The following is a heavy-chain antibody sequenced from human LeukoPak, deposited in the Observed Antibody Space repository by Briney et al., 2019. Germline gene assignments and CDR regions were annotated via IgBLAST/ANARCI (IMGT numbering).Heavy chain of an antibody. V-gene: IGHV4-4*07. D-gene: IGHD3-22*01. CDR2: IYTSGST. CDR3: ATEVPNSSGYYYVRAFDY. CDR1: GGSISSYY. Sequence: PSETLSLTCTVSGGSISSYYWSWIRQPAGKGLEWVGRIYTSGSTNYNPSRKSRVTISVDKSKNQFSLKLSSVTAADTAVYYCATEVPNSSGYYYVRAFDYWGQGTLVTVSS. J-gene: IGHJ4*02.